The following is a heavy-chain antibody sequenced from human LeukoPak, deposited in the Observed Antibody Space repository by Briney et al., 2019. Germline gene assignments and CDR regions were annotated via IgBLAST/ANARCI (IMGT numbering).Heavy chain of an antibody. CDR2: IKKDGSEK. V-gene: IGHV3-7*01. D-gene: IGHD1-14*01. CDR3: ARGGRTGDY. Sequence: PGGSLRLSCTASGFTFSDQWMNWVRQAPGKGLEWVANIKKDGSEKYYVDSVKGRFTISRDNAKDSLYLQMNSPRAEDTAVYYCARGGRTGDYWGQGTLVTVSS. J-gene: IGHJ4*02. CDR1: GFTFSDQW.